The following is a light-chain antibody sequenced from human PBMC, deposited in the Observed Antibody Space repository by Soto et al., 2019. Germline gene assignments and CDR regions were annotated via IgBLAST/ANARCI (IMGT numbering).Light chain of an antibody. CDR1: SSDVGAYNY. Sequence: QSVLTQPASVSGSPGQSITISCTGTSSDVGAYNYVSWYQHHPGKAPKLMIYEVSNRPSGVSYRFSGSKSGNTASLTISGLQAEDEADYFCSSYTSSTTWVFGGGTKLTVL. CDR3: SSYTSSTTWV. V-gene: IGLV2-14*01. J-gene: IGLJ3*02. CDR2: EVS.